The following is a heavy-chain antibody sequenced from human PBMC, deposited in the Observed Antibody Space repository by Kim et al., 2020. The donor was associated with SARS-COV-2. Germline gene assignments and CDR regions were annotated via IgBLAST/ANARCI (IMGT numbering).Heavy chain of an antibody. V-gene: IGHV1-69*04. CDR2: IA. J-gene: IGHJ4*02. Sequence: IANHAQKFQGRVTITADKSTSTAYMELSSLRSEDTAVYYCARGLSGSYYYWGQGTLVTVSS. CDR3: ARGLSGSYYY. D-gene: IGHD1-26*01.